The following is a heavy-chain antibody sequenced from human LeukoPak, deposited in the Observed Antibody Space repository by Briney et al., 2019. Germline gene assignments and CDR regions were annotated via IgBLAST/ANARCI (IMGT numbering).Heavy chain of an antibody. CDR1: GFTFSSYS. Sequence: GGSLRRSCAASGFTFSSYSMIWVRQAPGKGLEWVSYISSSSSTIYYADSVRGRFTISRDNAKNSLYLQMNSLGDEDTAVYYCARDLPPGSSGWYLGYWGQGTLVTVSS. CDR2: ISSSSSTI. V-gene: IGHV3-48*02. D-gene: IGHD6-19*01. CDR3: ARDLPPGSSGWYLGY. J-gene: IGHJ4*02.